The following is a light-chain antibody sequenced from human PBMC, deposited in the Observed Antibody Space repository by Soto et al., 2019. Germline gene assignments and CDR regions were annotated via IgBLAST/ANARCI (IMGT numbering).Light chain of an antibody. CDR3: SSYTTSSTYV. CDR1: SSGVGGYNY. V-gene: IGLV2-14*01. Sequence: QSALTQPASVSGSPGQSSTLSCTGTSSGVGGYNYVSWYQQHPGKAPTLMIYDVSNRPSGVSNRFSGSKSGNTASLTISGLEAEVEADYYCSSYTTSSTYVFGTGTKVTVL. CDR2: DVS. J-gene: IGLJ1*01.